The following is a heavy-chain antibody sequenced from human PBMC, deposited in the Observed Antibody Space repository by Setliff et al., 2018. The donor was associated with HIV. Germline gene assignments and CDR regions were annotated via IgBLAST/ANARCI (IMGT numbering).Heavy chain of an antibody. V-gene: IGHV4-38-2*01. Sequence: SETLSLTCAVSGYSISIGYYWGWIRQAPGKGLEWIGNIYHSGITHYNPSLKSRVTISVDTSKNQFSLRLSSVTAADTAVYYCARAFGSGSYRWFDPWGQGTLVTVSS. CDR3: ARAFGSGSYRWFDP. D-gene: IGHD3-10*01. CDR2: IYHSGIT. CDR1: GYSISIGYY. J-gene: IGHJ5*02.